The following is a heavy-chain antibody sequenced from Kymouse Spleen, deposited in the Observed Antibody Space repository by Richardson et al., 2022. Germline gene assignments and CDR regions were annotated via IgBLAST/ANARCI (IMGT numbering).Heavy chain of an antibody. D-gene: IGHD3-10*01. CDR1: GGSISSYY. Sequence: QVQLQESGPGLVKPSETLSLTCTVSGGSISSYYWSWIRQPPGKGLEWIGYIYYSGSTNYNPSLKSRVTISVDTSKNQFSLKLSSVTAADTAVYYCARDIGVRGAPGAFDIWGQGTMVTVSS. CDR3: ARDIGVRGAPGAFDI. J-gene: IGHJ3*02. CDR2: IYYSGST. V-gene: IGHV4-59*01.